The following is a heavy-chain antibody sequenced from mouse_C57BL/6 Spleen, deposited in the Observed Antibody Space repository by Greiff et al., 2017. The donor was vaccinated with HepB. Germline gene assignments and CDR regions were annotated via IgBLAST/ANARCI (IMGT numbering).Heavy chain of an antibody. CDR1: GYTFTSYW. D-gene: IGHD1-1*01. CDR2: IDPSDRYT. CDR3: ARADYVSSYND. Sequence: QVQLQQSGAELVKPGASVKLSCKASGYTFTSYWMQWVKQRPGQGLEWIGEIDPSDRYTNYNQKFKGKATLSVDTSSSTAFMHLSSLTSEDSAVYYCARADYVSSYNDWGKGTTLTVSS. J-gene: IGHJ2*01. V-gene: IGHV1-50*01.